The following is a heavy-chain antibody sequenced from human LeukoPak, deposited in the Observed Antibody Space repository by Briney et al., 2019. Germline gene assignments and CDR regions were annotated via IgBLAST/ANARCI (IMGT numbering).Heavy chain of an antibody. CDR2: ISGSGGST. J-gene: IGHJ1*01. Sequence: GGSLRLSCAASGFTFTSYALSWVRQAPGKGLEWVSSISGSGGSTYYADSVKGRFTISRDNSRNTLYLQMNSLRAEDTAVYYCAKDLPNPGTSRHFQYWGQGTLVTVSS. CDR3: AKDLPNPGTSRHFQY. D-gene: IGHD2-8*01. V-gene: IGHV3-23*01. CDR1: GFTFTSYA.